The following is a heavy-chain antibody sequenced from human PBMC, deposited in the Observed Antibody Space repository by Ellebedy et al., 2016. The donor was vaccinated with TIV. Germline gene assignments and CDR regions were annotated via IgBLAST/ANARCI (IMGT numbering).Heavy chain of an antibody. CDR3: ARGGGYSSIDY. CDR1: GFTFSSYA. J-gene: IGHJ4*02. V-gene: IGHV3-30-3*01. Sequence: GESLKISXAASGFTFSSYAMHWVRQAPGKGLEWVAVISYDGSNKYYADSVKGRFTISRDNSKNTLYLQMNSLRAEDTAVYYCARGGGYSSIDYWGQGTLVTVSS. CDR2: ISYDGSNK. D-gene: IGHD6-13*01.